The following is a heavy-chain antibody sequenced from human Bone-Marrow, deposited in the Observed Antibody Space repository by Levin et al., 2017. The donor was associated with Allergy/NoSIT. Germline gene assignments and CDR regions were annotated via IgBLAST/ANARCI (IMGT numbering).Heavy chain of an antibody. J-gene: IGHJ5*02. CDR1: GYTFTSYD. CDR3: ARVVFPGPFGQEYNWFDP. Sequence: GASVKVSCKASGYTFTSYDINWVRQATGQGLEWMGWMNPNSGNTGYAQKFQGRVTMTRNTSISTAYMELSSLRSEDTAVYYCARVVFPGPFGQEYNWFDPWGQGTLVTVSS. D-gene: IGHD3-10*01. V-gene: IGHV1-8*01. CDR2: MNPNSGNT.